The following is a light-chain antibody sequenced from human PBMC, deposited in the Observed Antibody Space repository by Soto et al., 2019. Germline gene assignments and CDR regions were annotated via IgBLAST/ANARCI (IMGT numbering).Light chain of an antibody. CDR3: AAWDDSLSGVV. Sequence: QSVLTQPPSASGTPGQRVTISCSGSXSNLGSNFVFWYQQLPGAAPKLLISRNDQRPSGVPDRFSGSKSGTSASLAISGLRSEDEADYHCAAWDDSLSGVVFGGGTKLTVL. CDR2: RND. J-gene: IGLJ3*02. V-gene: IGLV1-47*01. CDR1: XSNLGSNF.